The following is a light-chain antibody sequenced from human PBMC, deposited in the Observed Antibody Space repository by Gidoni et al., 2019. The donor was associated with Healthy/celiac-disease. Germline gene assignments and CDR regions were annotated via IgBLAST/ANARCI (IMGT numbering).Light chain of an antibody. CDR1: SSDVGGYKY. J-gene: IGLJ2*01. Sequence: QSALTQPRSVSGSPGQSVTISCTGTSSDVGGYKYVSWYQQHPGKAPKLMIYDVSKRPSGVPDRFSGSKSGNTASLTISGLHAEDEADYYCCSYAGSYTLVFGGGTKLTVL. CDR2: DVS. CDR3: CSYAGSYTLV. V-gene: IGLV2-11*01.